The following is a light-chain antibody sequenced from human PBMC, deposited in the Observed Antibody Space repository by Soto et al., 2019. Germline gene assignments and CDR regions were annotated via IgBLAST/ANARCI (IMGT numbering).Light chain of an antibody. CDR1: QSVSSDY. CDR3: QQYGSSPPIT. Sequence: VFTQSAGTLSLSPGERATLSCRASQSVSSDYLAWYQQKPGQTPKVLIYRASSRATGIPDRFSGSGSGTDFTLTISRLEPEDFAVYYCQQYGSSPPITFGQGTRLEIK. V-gene: IGKV3-20*01. J-gene: IGKJ5*01. CDR2: RAS.